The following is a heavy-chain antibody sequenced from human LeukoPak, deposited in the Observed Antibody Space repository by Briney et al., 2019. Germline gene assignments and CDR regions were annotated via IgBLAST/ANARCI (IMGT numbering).Heavy chain of an antibody. CDR1: GGSISSYY. CDR2: IYYSGST. D-gene: IGHD5-18*01. V-gene: IGHV4-59*01. J-gene: IGHJ4*02. Sequence: SETLSLTCTVSGGSISSYYWSWIRQPPGKGLEWIGYIYYSGSTNYNPSLKSRVTISVDTSKNQFSLKLGSVTAADTAVYYCARAKPGSDSYPFFDYWGQGTLVTVSS. CDR3: ARAKPGSDSYPFFDY.